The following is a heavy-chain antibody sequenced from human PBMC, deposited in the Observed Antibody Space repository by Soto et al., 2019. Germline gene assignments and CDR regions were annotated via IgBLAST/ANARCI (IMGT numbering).Heavy chain of an antibody. J-gene: IGHJ6*02. Sequence: QVQLVEAGGGVVQPGRSLRLSCAASGFTFSSYAMHWVRQAPGKGLEWVAVISYDGSNKYYADSVKGRFTISRDNSKNTLYLQMNSLRAEDTAVYYCARGYEFWSGWDVWGQGTTVTVSS. CDR1: GFTFSSYA. CDR3: ARGYEFWSGWDV. CDR2: ISYDGSNK. D-gene: IGHD3-3*01. V-gene: IGHV3-30-3*01.